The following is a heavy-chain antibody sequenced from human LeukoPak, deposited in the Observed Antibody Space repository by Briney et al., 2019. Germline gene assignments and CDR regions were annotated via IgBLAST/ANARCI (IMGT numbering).Heavy chain of an antibody. CDR2: IIPMFGTA. J-gene: IGHJ6*03. CDR3: ARAGGYCSSTSCYHSSYYYYYMDV. D-gene: IGHD2-2*01. Sequence: ASVKVSCKASGYTFTGYYMHWVRQAPGQGLEWMGGIIPMFGTANYAQKFQGRVTITTDESTSTGYMEMSSLRSEDTAVYYCARAGGYCSSTSCYHSSYYYYYMDVWGKGTTVTVSS. CDR1: GYTFTGYY. V-gene: IGHV1-69*05.